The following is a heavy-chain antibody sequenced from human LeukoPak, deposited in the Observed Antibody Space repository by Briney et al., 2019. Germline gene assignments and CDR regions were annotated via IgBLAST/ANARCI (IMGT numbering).Heavy chain of an antibody. V-gene: IGHV4-34*01. D-gene: IGHD3-22*01. Sequence: SETLSLTCAVYGGSFSGYYWSWIRQPPGKGLEWIGEINHSGSTNYNPSLKSRVTISVDTSKNQFSLKLSSVTAADTAVYYCARVTMIVVVNWFDPWGQGTLVTVSS. CDR3: ARVTMIVVVNWFDP. J-gene: IGHJ5*02. CDR2: INHSGST. CDR1: GGSFSGYY.